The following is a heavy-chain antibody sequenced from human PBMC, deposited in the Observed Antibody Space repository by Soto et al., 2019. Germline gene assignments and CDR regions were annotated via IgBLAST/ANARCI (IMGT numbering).Heavy chain of an antibody. V-gene: IGHV4-61*01. J-gene: IGHJ4*02. D-gene: IGHD6-25*01. CDR2: VLSSGST. CDR1: GGSVSRGSYY. Sequence: QVQLQESGPELVKPSETLSLTCTVSGGSVSRGSYYWTWIRQSPGKGLEWMGYVLSSGSTDYNPSLKSRVTISVDTSTNEFSLKLRSVTAADTAVYYCARQRIAAAQYYFDFWGLGMLITVSS. CDR3: ARQRIAAAQYYFDF.